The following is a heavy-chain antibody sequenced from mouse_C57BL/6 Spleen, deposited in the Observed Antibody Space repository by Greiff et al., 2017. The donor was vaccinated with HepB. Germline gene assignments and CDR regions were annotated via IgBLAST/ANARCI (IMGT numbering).Heavy chain of an antibody. J-gene: IGHJ1*03. CDR2: INPNNGGT. V-gene: IGHV1-22*01. Sequence: VQLQQSGPELVKPGASVKMSCKASGYTFTDYNMHWVKQSHGKSLEWIGYINPNNGGTSYNQKFKGKATLTVNKSSSTAYMELRRLTSEDSAVYYCARSYCASSLYWYFDVWGTGTTVTVSS. D-gene: IGHD1-1*01. CDR3: ARSYCASSLYWYFDV. CDR1: GYTFTDYN.